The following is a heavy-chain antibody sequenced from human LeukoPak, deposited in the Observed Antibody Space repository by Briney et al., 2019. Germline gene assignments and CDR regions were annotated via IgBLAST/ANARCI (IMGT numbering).Heavy chain of an antibody. J-gene: IGHJ4*02. D-gene: IGHD6-19*01. Sequence: SETLSLTCTVSGGSISSYYWSWIRQPPGKGLEWIGYIYYSGSTNYNPSLKSRVTISVDTSKNQFSLKLSSVTAADTAVYYCARGAGIAVAGLDYWGQGTLVTVSS. CDR3: ARGAGIAVAGLDY. V-gene: IGHV4-59*12. CDR2: IYYSGST. CDR1: GGSISSYY.